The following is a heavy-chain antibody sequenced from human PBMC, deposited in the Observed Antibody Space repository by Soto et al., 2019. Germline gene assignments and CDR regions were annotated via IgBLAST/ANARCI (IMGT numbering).Heavy chain of an antibody. J-gene: IGHJ6*03. D-gene: IGHD2-2*01. V-gene: IGHV4-34*01. CDR1: GGSFSGYY. Sequence: QVQLQQWGAGLLKPSETLSLTCAVYGGSFSGYYWSWIRQPPGKGLEWIGEINHSGSTNYNPSLKSRVTISVDTSKSQFSLKLSSVTAADTAVYYCARGWGYCSSTSCYWGRYYYYYMDVWGKGTTVTVSS. CDR3: ARGWGYCSSTSCYWGRYYYYYMDV. CDR2: INHSGST.